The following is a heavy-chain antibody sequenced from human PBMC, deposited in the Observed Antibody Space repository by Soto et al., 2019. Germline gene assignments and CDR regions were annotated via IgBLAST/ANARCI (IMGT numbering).Heavy chain of an antibody. J-gene: IGHJ4*02. CDR3: AREDSIIIPAVSDF. V-gene: IGHV3-30*03. Sequence: GGSLSLSCVASGFTFSQYGFHWVRKAPGKGLEWVALISYSKSVIKYGDSVKGRFTVSRDNSKNTVFLQMNSLRAEDTAVYYCAREDSIIIPAVSDFWGQGTLVTVSS. D-gene: IGHD2-2*01. CDR1: GFTFSQYG. CDR2: ISYSKSVI.